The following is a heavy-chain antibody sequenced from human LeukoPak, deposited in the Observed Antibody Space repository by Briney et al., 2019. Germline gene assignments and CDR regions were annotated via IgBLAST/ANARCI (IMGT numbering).Heavy chain of an antibody. CDR3: VGREGGYDHEVYYYYGMDV. J-gene: IGHJ6*02. V-gene: IGHV1-69*04. CDR1: GGTFSSYA. Sequence: GASVKVSCKASGGTFSSYAISWVRQAPGQGLEWMGRIIPILGIANYAQKFQGRVTITADKSTSTAYMELSSLRSEDTAVYYCVGREGGYDHEVYYYYGMDVWGQGTTVTVSS. CDR2: IIPILGIA. D-gene: IGHD5-12*01.